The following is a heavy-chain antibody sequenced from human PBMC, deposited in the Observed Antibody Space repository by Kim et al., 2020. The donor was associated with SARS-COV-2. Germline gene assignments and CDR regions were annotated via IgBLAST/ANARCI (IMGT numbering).Heavy chain of an antibody. Sequence: SETLSLTCNVSGGSISSGDYYWTWIRQYPGKDLEWIGYIFYSGATYYNPSLKSRVTISVDTSTNQFFLSLNSVTAADTAVYYCARDQVGRGGVFGLDVWGHGTTVTVTS. J-gene: IGHJ6*02. CDR3: ARDQVGRGGVFGLDV. CDR2: IFYSGAT. V-gene: IGHV4-31*03. D-gene: IGHD2-2*01. CDR1: GGSISSGDYY.